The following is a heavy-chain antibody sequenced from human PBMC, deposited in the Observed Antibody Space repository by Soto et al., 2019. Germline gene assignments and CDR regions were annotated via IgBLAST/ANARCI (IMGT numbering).Heavy chain of an antibody. CDR2: IYYSGST. J-gene: IGHJ4*02. Sequence: XXTLSLACTVSGGSISSYYWRWIRQPPGKGLEWIGYIYYSGSTNYNPSLKSRVTISVDTSKNQFSLKLSSVTAADTAVYYCAREWEQLVTDWGQGTLVTVSS. D-gene: IGHD6-6*01. CDR1: GGSISSYY. V-gene: IGHV4-59*01. CDR3: AREWEQLVTD.